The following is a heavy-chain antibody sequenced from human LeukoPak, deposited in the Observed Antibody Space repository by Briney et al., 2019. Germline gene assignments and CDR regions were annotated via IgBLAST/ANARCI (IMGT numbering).Heavy chain of an antibody. Sequence: RGESLKISCKGPEYDFDNYWIGWVRQVPGRGLEWMGIVYPAGSTIHYSPSFQGRVSISVDRSVSTAYLQWTSLKASDSAIYFCARRRYSDTYFDPWGQGTLVTV. CDR2: VYPAGSTI. J-gene: IGHJ5*02. CDR1: EYDFDNYW. V-gene: IGHV5-51*01. CDR3: ARRRYSDTYFDP. D-gene: IGHD4-17*01.